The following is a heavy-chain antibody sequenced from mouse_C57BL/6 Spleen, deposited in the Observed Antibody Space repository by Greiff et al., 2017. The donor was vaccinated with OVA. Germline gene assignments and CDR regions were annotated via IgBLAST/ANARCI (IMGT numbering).Heavy chain of an antibody. CDR2: IHPNSGST. CDR3: AREGNYYGSSSYWYFDV. Sequence: QVQLQQPGAELVKPGASVKLSCKASGYTFTRYWLHWVKQRPGQGLEWIGMIHPNSGSTNYNEKFKSKATLTVDKSSSTAYMQLSSLTSEDSAVYYCAREGNYYGSSSYWYFDVWGTGTTVTVSS. J-gene: IGHJ1*03. V-gene: IGHV1-64*01. CDR1: GYTFTRYW. D-gene: IGHD1-1*01.